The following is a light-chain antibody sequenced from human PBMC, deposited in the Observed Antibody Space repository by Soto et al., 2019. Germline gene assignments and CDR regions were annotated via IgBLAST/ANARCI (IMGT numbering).Light chain of an antibody. CDR3: QQYGSSGT. Sequence: EIVLTQSPGTLSLSPVERANLYCKASQSVSNNYLAWYQQKPGQAPRLLIYGASNRATGIPDRFSGSGSGTDFTLTISRLEPEDFAVYYCQQYGSSGTCGQGTKVDI. CDR1: QSVSNNY. CDR2: GAS. J-gene: IGKJ1*01. V-gene: IGKV3-20*01.